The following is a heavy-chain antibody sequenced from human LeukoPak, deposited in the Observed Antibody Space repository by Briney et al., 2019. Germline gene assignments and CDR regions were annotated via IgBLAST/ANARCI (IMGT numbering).Heavy chain of an antibody. D-gene: IGHD3-16*01. Sequence: GRSLRLSCAASGFIFSYYGMHWVRQAPGKGLEWVAVIWYDGSNRYYADSLKGRFTISRDNSKNTLYLQMNSLTADDTAVYYCARDPLGVLSYFDYWGRGTLVTVSS. CDR3: ARDPLGVLSYFDY. J-gene: IGHJ4*02. CDR2: IWYDGSNR. V-gene: IGHV3-33*01. CDR1: GFIFSYYG.